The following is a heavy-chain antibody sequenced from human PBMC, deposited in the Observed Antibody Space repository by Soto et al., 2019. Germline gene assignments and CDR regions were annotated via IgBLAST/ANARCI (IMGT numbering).Heavy chain of an antibody. V-gene: IGHV3-49*03. CDR2: IRSKVYGGTT. CDR1: GFTFGDYG. J-gene: IGHJ4*02. D-gene: IGHD3-10*01. Sequence: HPGGSLRLSCTVSGFTFGDYGMNWFRQAPGKGLEWVGFIRSKVYGGTTEYAASVKGRFTISRDDSKSIAYLQMNSLKTEDTAVYYCTRAYGSGSYYIFYWGQGTLVTVSS. CDR3: TRAYGSGSYYIFY.